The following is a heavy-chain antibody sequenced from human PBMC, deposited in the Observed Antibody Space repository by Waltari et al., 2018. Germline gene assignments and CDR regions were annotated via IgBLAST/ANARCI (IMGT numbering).Heavy chain of an antibody. Sequence: QVQLVQSGAEVKKPGASVKVSCKASGYTFTGYYMHWVRQAPGQGLEWMGRINPNSGGTNYAQKFQGRVTMTRDTSISTAYMELGRLRSDDTAVYYCARDDYGEGEYYFDYWGQGTLVTVSS. CDR3: ARDDYGEGEYYFDY. CDR1: GYTFTGYY. V-gene: IGHV1-2*06. J-gene: IGHJ4*02. D-gene: IGHD4-17*01. CDR2: INPNSGGT.